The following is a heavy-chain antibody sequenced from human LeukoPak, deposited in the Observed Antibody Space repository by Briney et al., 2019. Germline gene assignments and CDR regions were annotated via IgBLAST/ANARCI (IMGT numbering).Heavy chain of an antibody. CDR2: ISGSGGST. D-gene: IGHD6-19*01. V-gene: IGHV3-23*01. Sequence: GSLRLSCAASGFTFSSYAMSWVRQAPGKGLEWVSAISGSGGSTYYADSVKGRFTISRDNSKNTLYLQMNSLRAEDTAVYYCAKDSSGWYVGGYYYYGMDVWGQGTTVTVSS. CDR1: GFTFSSYA. CDR3: AKDSSGWYVGGYYYYGMDV. J-gene: IGHJ6*02.